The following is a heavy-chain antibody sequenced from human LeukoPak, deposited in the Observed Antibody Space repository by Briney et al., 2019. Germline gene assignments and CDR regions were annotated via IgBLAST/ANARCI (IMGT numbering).Heavy chain of an antibody. J-gene: IGHJ3*02. CDR2: IYTSGST. V-gene: IGHV4-61*02. CDR1: GGSISSGSYY. Sequence: PSETLSLTCTVSGGSISSGSYYWSWIRQPAGKGLEWIGRIYTSGSTNYNPSLKSRVTISVDTSKNQFSLKLSSVTAADTAVYYCARDSRAGIAAAEEKDAFDIWGHGTMVTVSS. CDR3: ARDSRAGIAAAEEKDAFDI. D-gene: IGHD6-13*01.